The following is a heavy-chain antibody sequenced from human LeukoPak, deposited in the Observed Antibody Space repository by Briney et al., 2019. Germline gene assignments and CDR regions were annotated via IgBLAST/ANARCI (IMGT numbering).Heavy chain of an antibody. J-gene: IGHJ4*02. CDR3: ARERGGSYSAIDY. CDR1: GFTFSSYS. D-gene: IGHD2-15*01. CDR2: ISSPSITI. Sequence: GGSLRLSCAASGFTFSSYSLNWVRQAPGKGLEWVSFISSPSITIYYADSVKGRFTISRDNAEKSLYLQMNSLRAEDTAVYYCARERGGSYSAIDYWGQGTLVTVSS. V-gene: IGHV3-48*04.